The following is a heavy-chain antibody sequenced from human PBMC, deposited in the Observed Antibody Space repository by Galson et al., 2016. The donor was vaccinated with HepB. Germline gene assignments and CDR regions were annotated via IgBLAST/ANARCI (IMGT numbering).Heavy chain of an antibody. CDR3: ARMFGGSFFDT. J-gene: IGHJ5*02. CDR2: IYYTGAI. D-gene: IGHD1-26*01. CDR1: GGSINISNYH. V-gene: IGHV4-31*03. Sequence: TLSLTCTVSGGSINISNYHWSWVRQFPGKGLEWFGYIYYTGAIYYNPSLKSRVFLSLDSSGNQFSLHLNSVTAADTAVYYCARMFGGSFFDTWGQGRLVTVSS.